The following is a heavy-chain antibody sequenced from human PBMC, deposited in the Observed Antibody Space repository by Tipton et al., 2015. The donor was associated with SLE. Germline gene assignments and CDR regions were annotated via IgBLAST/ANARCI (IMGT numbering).Heavy chain of an antibody. CDR2: IKQDGSGK. CDR3: ARSPGYYFDY. J-gene: IGHJ4*02. D-gene: IGHD3-10*01. CDR1: GFTFSTYW. V-gene: IGHV3-7*01. Sequence: SLRLSCAASGFTFSTYWMSWVRQAPGKGLEWVANIKQDGSGKYYVDSVKGRFTISRDNAKNSLYLQMNSLRVEDTAVYYCARSPGYYFDYWGQGTLVTVSS.